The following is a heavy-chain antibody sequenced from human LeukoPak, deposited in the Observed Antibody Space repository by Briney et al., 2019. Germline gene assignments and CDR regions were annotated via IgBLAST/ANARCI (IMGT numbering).Heavy chain of an antibody. J-gene: IGHJ5*02. V-gene: IGHV4-59*01. CDR1: GGSITGYY. CDR2: ISYTGST. CDR3: ARGLLRPWFDP. Sequence: AETLSLTCTVSGGSITGYYWSWIRQPPGKGLEWIGYISYTGSTNYNPSFKSRVTISINTSKNQFSLKLSSVTAADTAVYYCARGLLRPWFDPWGQGTLVTVSS. D-gene: IGHD3-16*01.